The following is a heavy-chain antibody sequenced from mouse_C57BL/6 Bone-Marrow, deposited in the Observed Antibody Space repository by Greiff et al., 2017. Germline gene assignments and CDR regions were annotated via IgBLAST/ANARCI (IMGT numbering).Heavy chain of an antibody. Sequence: VQLQQSGAELVRPGVSVKLSCTASGFNIKDDYMHWVKQRPEQGLEWIGWIDPENGDTEYASKFQGKATITADTSSNTAYLQLSSLTSEDTAVYYCTVVATDYAMDYWGQGTSVTVSS. J-gene: IGHJ4*01. CDR3: TVVATDYAMDY. CDR2: IDPENGDT. V-gene: IGHV14-4*01. D-gene: IGHD1-1*01. CDR1: GFNIKDDY.